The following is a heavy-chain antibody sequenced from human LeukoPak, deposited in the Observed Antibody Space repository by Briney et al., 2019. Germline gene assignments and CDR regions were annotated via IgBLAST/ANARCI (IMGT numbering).Heavy chain of an antibody. CDR1: GFTFSSYA. J-gene: IGHJ4*02. CDR3: ARDYGSSGWYGGFDY. V-gene: IGHV3-30-3*01. CDR2: ISYDGSNK. Sequence: TGGSLRLSCAASGFTFSSYAMHWVRQAPGKGLEWVAVISYDGSNKYYADSVKGRFTISRDNSKNTLYLQMNSLRAEDTAVYYCARDYGSSGWYGGFDYWGQGTLVTVSS. D-gene: IGHD6-19*01.